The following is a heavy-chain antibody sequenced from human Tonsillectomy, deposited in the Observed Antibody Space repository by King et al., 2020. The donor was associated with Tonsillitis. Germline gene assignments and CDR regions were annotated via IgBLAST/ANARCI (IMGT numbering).Heavy chain of an antibody. CDR2: IYYSGST. CDR3: ARQGYDFWSGFHLDP. J-gene: IGHJ5*02. D-gene: IGHD3-3*01. CDR1: GGSISSYY. V-gene: IGHV4-59*08. Sequence: VQLQESGPGLVKPSETLSLTCTVSGGSISSYYWSWIRQPPGKGLEWIGYIYYSGSTNYNPSLKSRVTISVDTSKNKFSLKLSSVTAADTAVYYCARQGYDFWSGFHLDPWGQGTLVTVSS.